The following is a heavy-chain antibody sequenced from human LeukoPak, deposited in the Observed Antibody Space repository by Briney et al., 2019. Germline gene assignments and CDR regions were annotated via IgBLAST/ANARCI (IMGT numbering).Heavy chain of an antibody. J-gene: IGHJ6*03. D-gene: IGHD5-12*01. V-gene: IGHV4-38-2*02. CDR2: IYHSGST. Sequence: ASETLSLTCTVSGYSISSGYYWGWIRRPPGKGLEWIGIIYHSGSTYYNPSLKSRVTISVDKAKNQFSLKLSSVTAADTAVYYCARERGYSGYDRGYYYYYMDVWGKGTTVTVSS. CDR3: ARERGYSGYDRGYYYYYMDV. CDR1: GYSISSGYY.